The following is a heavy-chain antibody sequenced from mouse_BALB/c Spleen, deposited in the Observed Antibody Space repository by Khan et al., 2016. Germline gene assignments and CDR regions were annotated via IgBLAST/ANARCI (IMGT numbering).Heavy chain of an antibody. D-gene: IGHD2-1*01. CDR2: INPGSGGT. J-gene: IGHJ4*01. CDR1: GYAFTNYL. Sequence: QVQLQQSGAELVRPGTSVKVSCKASGYAFTNYLIEWVKQRPGQGLEWIGVINPGSGGTNYNEKFKGKATLTADKSSSTAYMQLSSLTSDDSAVYYCARSDGNYYAMDYWGQGTSVTVSS. V-gene: IGHV1-54*01. CDR3: ARSDGNYYAMDY.